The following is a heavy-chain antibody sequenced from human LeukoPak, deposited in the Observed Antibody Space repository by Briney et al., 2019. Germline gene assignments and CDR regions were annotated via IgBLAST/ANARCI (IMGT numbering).Heavy chain of an antibody. J-gene: IGHJ6*03. CDR1: GYSISSGYY. V-gene: IGHV4-38-2*01. CDR3: ATRYCSSTSCYNYYYMDV. D-gene: IGHD2-2*02. CDR2: ICHSGST. Sequence: SETLSLTCAVSGYSISSGYYWGWIRQPPGKGLEWIGSICHSGSTYYNPSLKSRVTISVDTSKNQFSLKLSSVTAADTAVYYCATRYCSSTSCYNYYYMDVWGKGTTVTVSS.